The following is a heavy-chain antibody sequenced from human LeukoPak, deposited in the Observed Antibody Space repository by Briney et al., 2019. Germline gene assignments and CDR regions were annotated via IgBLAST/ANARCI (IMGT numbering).Heavy chain of an antibody. D-gene: IGHD2-15*01. CDR1: GFTFSSYG. V-gene: IGHV3-30*18. Sequence: GGSLRLSCAASGFTFSSYGMHWVRQAPGKGLEWVAVISYDGSNKYYADSVKGRFTISRDNSKNTLYLQMNSLRAEDTAVYYCAKGLGYCSGGSCLQPSGMDVCGQGATVTVSS. J-gene: IGHJ6*02. CDR3: AKGLGYCSGGSCLQPSGMDV. CDR2: ISYDGSNK.